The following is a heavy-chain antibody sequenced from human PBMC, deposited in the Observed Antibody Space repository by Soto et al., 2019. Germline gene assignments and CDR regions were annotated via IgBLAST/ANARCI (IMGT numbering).Heavy chain of an antibody. CDR1: GINFNDYW. CDR2: IKEDGSSK. CDR3: ARDPVTSD. V-gene: IGHV3-7*03. Sequence: PGGSLRLSCAASGINFNDYWMSWVRQAPGKGLEWVANIKEDGSSKYYVDSVKGRFTISRDNAGNSIYLQMNNLRAEDTAMYYCARDPVTSDWGQGTLVTVSS. J-gene: IGHJ4*02.